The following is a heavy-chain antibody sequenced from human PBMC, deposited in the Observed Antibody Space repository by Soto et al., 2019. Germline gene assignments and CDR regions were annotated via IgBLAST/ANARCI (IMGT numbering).Heavy chain of an antibody. J-gene: IGHJ5*02. Sequence: QVYLHQSGPGLVKPSGTLSLTCAVSGDSISSTHWWTWVRQTPGKGLEWIGAVYHSGRTSYNPSLKSRVPISVDKSNNQFSLKLTSVTAADTAVYYCATLPPRIVVTVLPIPTWGQGTLVSVSS. CDR3: ATLPPRIVVTVLPIPT. V-gene: IGHV4-4*02. CDR2: VYHSGRT. D-gene: IGHD2-21*01. CDR1: GDSISSTHW.